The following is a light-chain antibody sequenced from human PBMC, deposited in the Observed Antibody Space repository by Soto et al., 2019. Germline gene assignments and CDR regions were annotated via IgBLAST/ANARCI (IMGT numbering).Light chain of an antibody. CDR3: SSYKSSSTLPYV. V-gene: IGLV2-14*01. CDR1: SSDVGGYNL. Sequence: QSALTQPASVSVSPGQSITSSCTGTSSDVGGYNLVSWYQQYPDKAPKLMIFDVNTRPSGVSNRFSGSKSGNTASLTISGLQAEDEADYYCSSYKSSSTLPYVFGTGTKLTVL. J-gene: IGLJ1*01. CDR2: DVN.